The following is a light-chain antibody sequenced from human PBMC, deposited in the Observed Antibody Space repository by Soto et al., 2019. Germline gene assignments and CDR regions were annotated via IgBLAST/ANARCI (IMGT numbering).Light chain of an antibody. CDR1: SSDVGGYNF. CDR3: SSYAGSSNV. V-gene: IGLV2-8*01. CDR2: EVN. J-gene: IGLJ1*01. Sequence: QSVLTQPRSVSGSPGQSVTISCTGTSSDVGGYNFVSWYQQHPGKAPKLIIYEVNKRPSGVPDRFSGSKSGNTASLTVSGLQAEDEADYYCSSYAGSSNVFGTGTKLTVL.